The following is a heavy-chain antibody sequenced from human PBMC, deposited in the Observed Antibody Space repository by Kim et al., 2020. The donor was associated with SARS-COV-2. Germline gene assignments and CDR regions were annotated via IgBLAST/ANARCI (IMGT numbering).Heavy chain of an antibody. CDR1: GGSFSGYY. Sequence: SETLSLTCAVYGGSFSGYYWSWIRQPPGKGLEWIGEINHSGSTNYNPSLKSRVTISVDTSKNQFSLKLSSVTAADTAVYYCARGGVDDIVVVPAASLDYWGQGTLVTVSS. CDR3: ARGGVDDIVVVPAASLDY. V-gene: IGHV4-34*01. D-gene: IGHD2-2*01. J-gene: IGHJ4*02. CDR2: INHSGST.